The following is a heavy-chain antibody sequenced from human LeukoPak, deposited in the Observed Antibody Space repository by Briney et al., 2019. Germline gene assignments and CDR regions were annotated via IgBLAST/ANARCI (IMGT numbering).Heavy chain of an antibody. CDR2: IYYTGLT. Sequence: SETLSLTCTVSGGSISGFYWDWIRQPPGKGLEWLGYIYYTGLTNYNPSLGTRITMSVDTSKNQFSLKLSSVTAADTAVYYCGRWNEGWDHLGQGTLVTVSS. V-gene: IGHV4-59*01. CDR3: GRWNEGWDH. CDR1: GGSISGFY. D-gene: IGHD1-1*01. J-gene: IGHJ4*02.